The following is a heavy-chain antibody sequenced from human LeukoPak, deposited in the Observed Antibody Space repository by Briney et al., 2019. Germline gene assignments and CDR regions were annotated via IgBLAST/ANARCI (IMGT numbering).Heavy chain of an antibody. Sequence: GRSLRLSCAASGFTFSSYAMHWVRQAPGKGLEWVAVISYDGSNKYYADSVEGRFTISRDNSKNTLYLQMNSLRAEDTAVYYCARDAYSGSYLDYWGQGTLVTVSS. CDR3: ARDAYSGSYLDY. CDR2: ISYDGSNK. J-gene: IGHJ4*02. V-gene: IGHV3-30-3*01. D-gene: IGHD1-26*01. CDR1: GFTFSSYA.